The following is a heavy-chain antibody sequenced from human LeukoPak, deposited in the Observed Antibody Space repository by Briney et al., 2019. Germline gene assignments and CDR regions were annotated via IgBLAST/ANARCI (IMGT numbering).Heavy chain of an antibody. J-gene: IGHJ4*02. Sequence: PGGSLRLSCAASGFTFSSYAMSWVRQAPGKGLEWDSASGSGGSTYYADSVKGRFTISRDNSKNTLYLQMNSLRAEDTAVYYCAKLDTAMVTIFEYWGQGTLVTVSS. CDR3: AKLDTAMVTIFEY. V-gene: IGHV3-23*01. D-gene: IGHD5-18*01. CDR2: SGSGGST. CDR1: GFTFSSYA.